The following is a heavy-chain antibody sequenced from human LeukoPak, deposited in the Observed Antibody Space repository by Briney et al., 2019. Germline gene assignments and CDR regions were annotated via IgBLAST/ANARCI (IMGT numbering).Heavy chain of an antibody. CDR3: ASAMVRGVVDY. CDR2: IYHSGST. CDR1: GYSISSGYY. J-gene: IGHJ4*02. Sequence: SETLSLTCTVSGYSISSGYYWGWIRQPPGKGLEWIGSIYHSGSTYYNPSLKSRVTISGDTSKNQFSLKLSSVTAADTAVYYCASAMVRGVVDYWGQGTLVTVSS. D-gene: IGHD3-10*01. V-gene: IGHV4-38-2*02.